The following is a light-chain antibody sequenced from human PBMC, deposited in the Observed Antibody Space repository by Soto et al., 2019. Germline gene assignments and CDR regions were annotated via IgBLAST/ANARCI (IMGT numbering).Light chain of an antibody. Sequence: DIQTTQSPSTLSASVGDRVTITCRASQSISSWLAWYQQKPGKAPNLLIYDASSLKHGVPSRFSGSGSGTEFTLTISSLQPDDFATYYCQQYNTYSPWTFGQGTKVDI. V-gene: IGKV1-5*01. CDR1: QSISSW. CDR3: QQYNTYSPWT. J-gene: IGKJ1*01. CDR2: DAS.